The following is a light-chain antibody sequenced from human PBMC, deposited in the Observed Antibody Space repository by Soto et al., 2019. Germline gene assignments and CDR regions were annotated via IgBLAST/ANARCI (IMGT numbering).Light chain of an antibody. Sequence: QSVLTQPPSVSAAPGQKVTISCSGSSANIGNNFVSWYQQFPGTAPKLLIYDNNKRPSGIPDRSSASKSGASATLGVTGLQTGDEADYYCGTWDSSLNAGVFGGGTQLTVL. CDR1: SANIGNNF. CDR3: GTWDSSLNAGV. J-gene: IGLJ2*01. CDR2: DNN. V-gene: IGLV1-51*01.